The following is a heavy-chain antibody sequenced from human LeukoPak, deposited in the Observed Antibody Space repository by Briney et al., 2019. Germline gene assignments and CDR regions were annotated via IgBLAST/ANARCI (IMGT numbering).Heavy chain of an antibody. Sequence: PGGSLRLSCAASGFTFNTYTMNWVRQAPGKGLEWVSYISGSSGIIDYADSVRGRFTISRDNAKNSLYLQTNSLRAEDTAVYYCARDQRYCSGGNCYFFDYWGQGTLVTVSS. CDR2: ISGSSGII. J-gene: IGHJ4*02. CDR3: ARDQRYCSGGNCYFFDY. D-gene: IGHD2-15*01. CDR1: GFTFNTYT. V-gene: IGHV3-48*01.